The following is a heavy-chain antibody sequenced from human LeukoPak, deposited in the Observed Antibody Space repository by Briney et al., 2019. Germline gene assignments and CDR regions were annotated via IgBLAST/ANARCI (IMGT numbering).Heavy chain of an antibody. J-gene: IGHJ3*02. Sequence: SETLSLTCAVYGGSFSGYHWSWIRQPPGKGLEWIGEINHSGSTNYNPSLKSRVTISVDTSKNQFSLKLSSVTAADTAVYYCARGRRGGGWYWNAFDIWGQGTMVTVSS. CDR3: ARGRRGGGWYWNAFDI. CDR1: GGSFSGYH. V-gene: IGHV4-34*01. CDR2: INHSGST. D-gene: IGHD2-15*01.